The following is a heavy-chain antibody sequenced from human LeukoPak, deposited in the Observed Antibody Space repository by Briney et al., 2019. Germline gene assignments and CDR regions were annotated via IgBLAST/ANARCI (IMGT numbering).Heavy chain of an antibody. D-gene: IGHD5-24*01. CDR2: MHYRGTT. V-gene: IGHV4-39*01. Sequence: SETLSLTCTVSGVSISSSNKFWGWIRQPPGKGLGWIGSMHYRGTTYYIPSLKSRVTISVDTSKNQFSLKLSSVTAADTAVYYCARHEEEDGYNAKTFDFWGQGTLVSVSS. CDR1: GVSISSSNKF. J-gene: IGHJ4*02. CDR3: ARHEEEDGYNAKTFDF.